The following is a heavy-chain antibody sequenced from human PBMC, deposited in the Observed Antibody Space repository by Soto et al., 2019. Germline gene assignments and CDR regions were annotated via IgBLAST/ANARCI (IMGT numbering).Heavy chain of an antibody. D-gene: IGHD3-3*01. V-gene: IGHV4-30-4*01. Sequence: QVQLQESGPGLVKPSQTLSLTCTVSGASITSGDYSWNWIRQPPGKGLEWIGYIYHTGTTYYNPSLQSRVTTSVDTSMNQFSLKLRSVTAADTAVYYCVREGLTMYGVLTPSFAPCGQGTVVTVSS. J-gene: IGHJ5*02. CDR1: GASITSGDYS. CDR2: IYHTGTT. CDR3: VREGLTMYGVLTPSFAP.